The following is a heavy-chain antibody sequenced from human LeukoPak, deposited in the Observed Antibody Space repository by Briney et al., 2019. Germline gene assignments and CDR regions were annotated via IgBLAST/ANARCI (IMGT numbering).Heavy chain of an antibody. J-gene: IGHJ4*02. V-gene: IGHV3-30*02. D-gene: IGHD3-9*01. CDR2: IRYDGSIK. CDR1: GFTFSSYG. CDR3: AKGSQYNILTGFIVGAMDDFDH. Sequence: GGTLRLSCAASGFTFSSYGVSWVRQAPGKGLEWVAFIRYDGSIKHYADSVKGRVTISRDNSKNTLYLQMNSLRAEDTAVYYCAKGSQYNILTGFIVGAMDDFDHWGQGTLVTVSS.